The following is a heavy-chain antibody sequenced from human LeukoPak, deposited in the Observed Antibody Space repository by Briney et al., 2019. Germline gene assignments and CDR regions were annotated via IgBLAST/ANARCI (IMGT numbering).Heavy chain of an antibody. CDR2: IYYSGST. Sequence: SETLSLTCTVSGGSISSYYWSWIRQPPGKGLEWIGYIYYSGSTNYNPSLKSRVTISVDTSKNQFSLKLSSVTAADTAVYYCARDSSSSWGQNYYYMDVWGKGTTVTISS. J-gene: IGHJ6*03. CDR1: GGSISSYY. D-gene: IGHD6-13*01. V-gene: IGHV4-59*01. CDR3: ARDSSSSWGQNYYYMDV.